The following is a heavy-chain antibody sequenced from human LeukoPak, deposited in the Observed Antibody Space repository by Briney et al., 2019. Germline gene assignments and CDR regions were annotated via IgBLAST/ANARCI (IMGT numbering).Heavy chain of an antibody. V-gene: IGHV3-30-3*01. CDR3: ARDRPYYYDSSGYYY. CDR2: MSYDGSNK. CDR1: GFTFSSYA. J-gene: IGHJ4*02. Sequence: GGSLRLSCAASGFTFSSYAMHWVRQAPGKGLEWVAVMSYDGSNKYYADSVKGRFTISRDNSKNTLYLQMNSLRAEDTAVYYCARDRPYYYDSSGYYYWGQGTLVTVSS. D-gene: IGHD3-22*01.